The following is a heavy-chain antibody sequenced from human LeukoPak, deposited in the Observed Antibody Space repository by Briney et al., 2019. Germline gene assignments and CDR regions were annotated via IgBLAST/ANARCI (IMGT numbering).Heavy chain of an antibody. V-gene: IGHV4-34*01. D-gene: IGHD1-1*01. CDR2: INHSGST. CDR3: AGTTGTTFEPLTV. J-gene: IGHJ6*02. CDR1: GGSFSGYY. Sequence: PSETLSLTCAVYGGSFSGYYWGWIRQPPGKGLEWIGEINHSGSTNYNPSLKSRVTISVDTSKNQFSLKLSSVTAADTAVYYCAGTTGTTFEPLTVWGQGTTVTVSS.